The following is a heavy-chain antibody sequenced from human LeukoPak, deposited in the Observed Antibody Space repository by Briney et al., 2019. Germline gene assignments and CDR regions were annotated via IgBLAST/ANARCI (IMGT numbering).Heavy chain of an antibody. V-gene: IGHV3-53*01. Sequence: PGGSLRLSCAASGFTVSSNYMSWVRQAPGKGLEWVSVIYSGGSTYYADSVKGRFTISRDNSKNTLYLRMNSLRAEDTAVYYCALSRHGELRLGELSLNYWGQGTLVTVSS. CDR2: IYSGGST. CDR1: GFTVSSNY. CDR3: ALSRHGELRLGELSLNY. J-gene: IGHJ4*02. D-gene: IGHD3-16*02.